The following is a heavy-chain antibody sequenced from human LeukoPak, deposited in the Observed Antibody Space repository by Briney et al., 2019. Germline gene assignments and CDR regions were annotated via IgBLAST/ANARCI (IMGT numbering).Heavy chain of an antibody. CDR2: IYHSGST. CDR1: GYSISSGYY. D-gene: IGHD3-9*01. J-gene: IGHJ5*02. CDR3: ARDEGSLRYFDWLPYNWFDP. Sequence: SETLSLTCTVSGYSISSGYYWGWIRQPPGKGREWIGSIYHSGSTYYNPSLKSRVTISVDTSKNQFSLKLSSVTAADTAVYHCARDEGSLRYFDWLPYNWFDPWGQGTLVTVSS. V-gene: IGHV4-38-2*02.